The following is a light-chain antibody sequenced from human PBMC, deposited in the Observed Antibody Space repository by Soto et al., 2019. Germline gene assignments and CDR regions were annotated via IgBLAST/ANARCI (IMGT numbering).Light chain of an antibody. CDR3: HQYGSSPYT. CDR1: QTVSSSY. V-gene: IGKV3-20*01. Sequence: EIVLTQSPGTLSLSPGERATLSCRASQTVSSSYLAWYQQKPGQAPRVLIYGASSRATGIPDRFSGSGSGTDFTLTISRLEPEDFAVYYCHQYGSSPYTFGQGTKLEI. CDR2: GAS. J-gene: IGKJ2*01.